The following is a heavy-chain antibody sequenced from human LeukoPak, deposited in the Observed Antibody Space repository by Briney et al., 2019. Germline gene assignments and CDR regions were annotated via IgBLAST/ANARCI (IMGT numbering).Heavy chain of an antibody. CDR1: GFTFSSYG. J-gene: IGHJ5*02. CDR3: ARGAHYGDHNNWFDP. Sequence: GRSLRLSCAASGFTFSSYGMHWVRQAPGKGLEWVAVIWYDGSNKYYADSVKGRFTISRDNSKNTLYLQMNSLRAEDTAVYYCARGAHYGDHNNWFDPWGQGTLVTVSS. D-gene: IGHD4-17*01. CDR2: IWYDGSNK. V-gene: IGHV3-33*01.